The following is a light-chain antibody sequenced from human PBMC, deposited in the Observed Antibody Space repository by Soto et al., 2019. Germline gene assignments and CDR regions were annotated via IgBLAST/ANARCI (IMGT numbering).Light chain of an antibody. CDR1: QSVSSN. V-gene: IGKV3-15*01. CDR3: QQYNNWPPYT. Sequence: EIVMTQSPATLSVSPGEGATLSCRASQSVSSNLAWFQQKPGQAPRLLIYGASTRATGIPARFSGSGSGTEFNLTIRSLQSEDFAVYYCQQYNNWPPYTFGQGTKLEIK. CDR2: GAS. J-gene: IGKJ2*01.